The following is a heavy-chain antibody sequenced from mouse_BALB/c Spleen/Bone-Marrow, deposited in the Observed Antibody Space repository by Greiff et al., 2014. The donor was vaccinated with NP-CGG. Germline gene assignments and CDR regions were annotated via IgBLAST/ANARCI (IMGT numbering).Heavy chain of an antibody. CDR3: TRYGNAYFDY. CDR1: GYTFTSYY. Sequence: QVQLKQSGAELVKPGGSVKLSCKASGYTFTSYYMYWVKQTPGKGLEWIGEISPSNGGTNFNEKFKSKSTLTVDKSTITAYMQLNSLTSEDSAVYYGTRYGNAYFDYWGQGTPLTVSS. D-gene: IGHD2-1*01. CDR2: ISPSNGGT. V-gene: IGHV1S81*02. J-gene: IGHJ2*01.